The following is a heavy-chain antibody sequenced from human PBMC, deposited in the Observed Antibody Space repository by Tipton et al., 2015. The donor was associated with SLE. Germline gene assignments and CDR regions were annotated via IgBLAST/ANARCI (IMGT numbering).Heavy chain of an antibody. CDR2: VNHRGST. D-gene: IGHD1-7*01. CDR3: ASQNWNYFY. V-gene: IGHV4-34*01. Sequence: LRLSCVASGFIFCHYGMHWVRQAPGKGLEWIGEVNHRGSTIYNPSLKSRLTISVDRSKNQFSLRLTSVTAAGTALYYCASQNWNYFYWSQGTLVTVSS. CDR1: GFIFCHYG. J-gene: IGHJ4*02.